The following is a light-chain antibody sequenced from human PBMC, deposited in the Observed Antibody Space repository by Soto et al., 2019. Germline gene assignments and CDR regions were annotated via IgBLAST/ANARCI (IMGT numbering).Light chain of an antibody. Sequence: SYELTQPLSVSVALGQTARITCGGNNIGSKTVHWYQQKPGQAPVVVIYRDTNRPSGIPERLSGSHSGNTATLTISRAQAGDEADYYCQVWDSSTVVFCGGTKLTVL. CDR2: RDT. V-gene: IGLV3-9*01. CDR3: QVWDSSTVV. J-gene: IGLJ2*01. CDR1: NIGSKT.